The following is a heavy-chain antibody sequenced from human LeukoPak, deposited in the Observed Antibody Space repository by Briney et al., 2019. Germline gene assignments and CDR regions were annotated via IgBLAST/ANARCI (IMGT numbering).Heavy chain of an antibody. V-gene: IGHV4-34*01. CDR1: GGSFSGYY. Sequence: SETLSLTCAVYGGSFSGYYWSWIRQPPGKGLEWIGEINHSGSTNYNPSLKSRVTISVDTSKNQFPLKLSSVTAADTAVYYCARCRYYDFWSGYCHFDYWGQGTQVTVSS. D-gene: IGHD3-3*01. CDR2: INHSGST. CDR3: ARCRYYDFWSGYCHFDY. J-gene: IGHJ4*02.